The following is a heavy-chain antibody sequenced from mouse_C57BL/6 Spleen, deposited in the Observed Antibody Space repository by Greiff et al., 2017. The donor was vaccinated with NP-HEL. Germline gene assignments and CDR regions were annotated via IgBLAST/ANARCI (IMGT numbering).Heavy chain of an antibody. D-gene: IGHD2-1*01. CDR2: ISSGGDYI. CDR1: GFTFSSYA. J-gene: IGHJ1*03. Sequence: EVQGVESGEGLVKPGGSLKLSCAASGFTFSSYAMSWVRQTPEKRLEWVAYISSGGDYIYYADTVKGRFTISRDNARNTLYLQMSSLKSEDTAMYYCTRVGNYDWYFDVWGTGTTVTVSS. V-gene: IGHV5-9-1*02. CDR3: TRVGNYDWYFDV.